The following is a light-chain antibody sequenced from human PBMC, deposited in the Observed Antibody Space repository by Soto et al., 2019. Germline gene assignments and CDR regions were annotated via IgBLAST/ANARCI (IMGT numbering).Light chain of an antibody. V-gene: IGLV2-14*01. J-gene: IGLJ2*01. CDR1: SSDIGAYKY. CDR3: CSYRSSSTLV. CDR2: EVS. Sequence: QSALAQPASVSESPGQSVTMSCTGTSSDIGAYKYVSWYQHHPGKSPRLLIYEVSNRPSGVSNRFSASKSGNTASLTISGLQAEDEADYYCCSYRSSSTLVFGGGTKVTVL.